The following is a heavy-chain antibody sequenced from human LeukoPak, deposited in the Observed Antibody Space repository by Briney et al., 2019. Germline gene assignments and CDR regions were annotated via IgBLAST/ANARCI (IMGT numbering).Heavy chain of an antibody. CDR1: GFTFTSYW. J-gene: IGHJ5*02. Sequence: GGSLRLSCAASGFTFTSYWMSWVRQAPGKGLEWVANIKQDGSEKYYVDSVKGRFTISRDNAENSLYLQMNSLRAEDTAVYYCARDRLRGSSWYNHWFDPWGQGTLVTVSS. CDR2: IKQDGSEK. V-gene: IGHV3-7*01. D-gene: IGHD6-13*01. CDR3: ARDRLRGSSWYNHWFDP.